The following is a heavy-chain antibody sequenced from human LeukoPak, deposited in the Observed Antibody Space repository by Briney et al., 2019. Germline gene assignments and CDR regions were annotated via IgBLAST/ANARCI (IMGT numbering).Heavy chain of an antibody. CDR3: AIAPPVGPKYYYGSGYAFDI. CDR2: INHSGST. Sequence: SETLSLTCAVYGGSFSGYYWSWIRQPPGKGLEWIGEINHSGSTNYNPSLKSRVTISVDTSKNQFSLKLSSVTAADTAVYYCAIAPPVGPKYYYGSGYAFDIWGQGTMVTVSS. J-gene: IGHJ3*02. V-gene: IGHV4-34*01. D-gene: IGHD3-10*01. CDR1: GGSFSGYY.